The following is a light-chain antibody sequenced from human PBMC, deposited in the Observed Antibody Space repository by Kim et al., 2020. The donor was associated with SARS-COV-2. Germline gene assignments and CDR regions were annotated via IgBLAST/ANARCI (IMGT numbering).Light chain of an antibody. Sequence: GSVAPGQTAGITCGGDNIGSKNVHWYQQKPGQAPVLVIYRDSNRPSGVPERFSGSNSGNTATLTITRVQAGDEGDYYCQVWGINTYVFGTGTKVTVL. CDR3: QVWGINTYV. CDR2: RDS. CDR1: NIGSKN. J-gene: IGLJ1*01. V-gene: IGLV3-9*01.